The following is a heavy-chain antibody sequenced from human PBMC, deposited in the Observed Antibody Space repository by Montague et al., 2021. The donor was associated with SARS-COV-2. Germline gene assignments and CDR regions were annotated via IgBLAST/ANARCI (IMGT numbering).Heavy chain of an antibody. Sequence: SETLSLTCTVSGGSISSSSYYWGWIRQPPGKGLEWIGSIYYSGSTYYNPSLKSRVTISVDTSKNQFSLKLSSVTAADTAVYYCARALFMITFGGVITRLRGYYFDYWGQGTLVTVSS. CDR2: IYYSGST. CDR1: GGSISSSSYY. J-gene: IGHJ4*02. V-gene: IGHV4-39*07. CDR3: ARALFMITFGGVITRLRGYYFDY. D-gene: IGHD3-16*01.